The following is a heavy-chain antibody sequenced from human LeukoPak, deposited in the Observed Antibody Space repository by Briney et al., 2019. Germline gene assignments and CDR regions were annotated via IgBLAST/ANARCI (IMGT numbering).Heavy chain of an antibody. D-gene: IGHD3-22*01. CDR1: GGSISSYY. CDR3: AKKEDYYYDDD. CDR2: IYYSGST. J-gene: IGHJ4*02. Sequence: SETLSLTCTVSGGSISSYYWSWIRQPPGKGLEWIGCIYYSGSTNFNPSLKSRVTISVDTSKNQFSLRLSSVAAADTAVYYCAKKEDYYYDDDWGQGTRVTVSS. V-gene: IGHV4-59*12.